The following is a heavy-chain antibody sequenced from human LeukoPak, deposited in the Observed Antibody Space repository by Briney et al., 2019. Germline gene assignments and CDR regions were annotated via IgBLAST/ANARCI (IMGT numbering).Heavy chain of an antibody. CDR1: GFTFSSYS. J-gene: IGHJ6*03. Sequence: GGSLRLSCAASGFTFSSYSMNWVRQAPGKGLEWVSYISSSSSTIYYADSVKGRFTISRDNAKNSLYLQMNSLRAEDTAVYYCARVSGYYYGSGVYYYMDVWGKGTTVTVSS. V-gene: IGHV3-48*04. CDR2: ISSSSSTI. D-gene: IGHD3-10*01. CDR3: ARVSGYYYGSGVYYYMDV.